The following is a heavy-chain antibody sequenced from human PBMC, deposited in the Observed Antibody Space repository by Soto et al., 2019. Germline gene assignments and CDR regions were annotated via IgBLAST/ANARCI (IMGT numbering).Heavy chain of an antibody. CDR1: GGTFSSYA. CDR2: IIPIFGTP. CDR3: AREGETAMVKGRDAFDI. J-gene: IGHJ3*02. Sequence: QVQLVQSGAEVKKPGSSVKVSCKASGGTFSSYAISWVRQAPGQGLEWMGGIIPIFGTPNYAQKFQGRVTITADKSTSTAYMELSSLRSEDTAMYYCAREGETAMVKGRDAFDIWGQGTMVTVSS. V-gene: IGHV1-69*06. D-gene: IGHD5-18*01.